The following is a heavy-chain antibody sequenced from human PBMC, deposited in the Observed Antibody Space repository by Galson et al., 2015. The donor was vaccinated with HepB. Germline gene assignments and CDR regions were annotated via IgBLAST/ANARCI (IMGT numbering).Heavy chain of an antibody. J-gene: IGHJ6*02. CDR2: FCGGGGRS. Sequence: LRLYFAASGLNFSAYVMRWVRQAPGEGLGWVSGFCGGGGRSYFADSVPGGFTICRANSKPTPFLPLHGLRGEDTAVNYCAQDKRSMSARHVSYYYYGMDVWGQGTTVTVSS. CDR3: AQDKRSMSARHVSYYYYGMDV. D-gene: IGHD6-6*01. CDR1: GLNFSAYV. V-gene: IGHV3-23*01.